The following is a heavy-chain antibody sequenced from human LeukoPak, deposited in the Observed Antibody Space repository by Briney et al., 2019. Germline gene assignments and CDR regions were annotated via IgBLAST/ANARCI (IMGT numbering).Heavy chain of an antibody. CDR2: ISSSGSTI. Sequence: PGGSLRLSCAASGFTFSSYEKNWVRQAPGKGLEWVSYISSSGSTIYYADSVKGRFTISRDNAKNSLYLQMNSLRAEDTAVYYCASQDSSGYYSWDYWGQGTLVTVSS. V-gene: IGHV3-48*03. CDR1: GFTFSSYE. J-gene: IGHJ4*02. D-gene: IGHD3-22*01. CDR3: ASQDSSGYYSWDY.